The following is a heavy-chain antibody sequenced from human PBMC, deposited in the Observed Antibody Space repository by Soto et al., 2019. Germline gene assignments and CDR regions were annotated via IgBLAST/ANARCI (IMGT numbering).Heavy chain of an antibody. V-gene: IGHV1-18*04. CDR2: ITAYNGDT. J-gene: IGHJ6*02. Sequence: QIQLVQSGPEMKKPGGSVKVSCKASGYTFTGYGISWVRQAPGQGLEWMGWITAYNGDTRYAQKFQGRVTMTTAASTTTAFMELRSLRSDDTTVYYYAREELVATILDPNNYNFGMDVWGQETKVTVSS. D-gene: IGHD5-12*01. CDR3: AREELVATILDPNNYNFGMDV. CDR1: GYTFTGYG.